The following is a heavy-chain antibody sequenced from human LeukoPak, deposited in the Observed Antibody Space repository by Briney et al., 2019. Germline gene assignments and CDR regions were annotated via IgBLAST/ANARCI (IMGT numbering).Heavy chain of an antibody. J-gene: IGHJ4*02. CDR2: ISGSGGST. CDR1: GFTFSSYG. D-gene: IGHD3-22*01. CDR3: VRDWGYDSSGYWQKYFDT. V-gene: IGHV3-23*01. Sequence: PGGSLRLSCADSGFTFSSYGMSWVRQAPGKGLEWVSAISGSGGSTYYADSVKGRFTISRDNSKNTLYLQMNSLRAEDTAVYYCVRDWGYDSSGYWQKYFDTWGQGTLVTVSS.